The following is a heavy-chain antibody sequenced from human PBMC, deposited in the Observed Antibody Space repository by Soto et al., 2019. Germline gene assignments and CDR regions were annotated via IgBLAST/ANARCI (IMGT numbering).Heavy chain of an antibody. CDR3: AAFLPEDSGSYYNFDY. CDR1: GFTFTSSA. V-gene: IGHV1-58*01. CDR2: IVVGSGNT. D-gene: IGHD1-26*01. J-gene: IGHJ4*02. Sequence: SVKVSCEASGFTFTSSAVQWVRQARVQRLEWIGWIVVGSGNTNYSQKFQERVTITRDMSTSTAYMELSSLRSEDTAVYYCAAFLPEDSGSYYNFDYWGQGTLVTVSS.